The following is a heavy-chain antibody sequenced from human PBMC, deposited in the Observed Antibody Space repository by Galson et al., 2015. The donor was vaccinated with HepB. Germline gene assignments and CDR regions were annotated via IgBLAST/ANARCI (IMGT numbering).Heavy chain of an antibody. D-gene: IGHD3-3*01. V-gene: IGHV1-46*01. Sequence: SVKVSCKASGYTFTSYYMHWVRQAPGQGLEWMGIINPSGGSTSYAQKFQGRVTMTRDTSTSTVYMELSSLRSEDTAVYYCARVRNPIFGVVITPIDYYYYGMDVWGQGTTVTVSS. J-gene: IGHJ6*02. CDR1: GYTFTSYY. CDR2: INPSGGST. CDR3: ARVRNPIFGVVITPIDYYYYGMDV.